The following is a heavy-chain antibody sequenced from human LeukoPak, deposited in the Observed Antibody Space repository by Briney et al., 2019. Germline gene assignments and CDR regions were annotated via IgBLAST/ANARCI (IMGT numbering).Heavy chain of an antibody. V-gene: IGHV3-23*01. J-gene: IGHJ4*02. D-gene: IGHD3-22*01. Sequence: GGSLRLSCAASGFTFSSCAMSWVRQAPGKGLEWVPGISASGGTTYYADSVKGRFTISRDNSKNTLVLQLNSLRAEDTAVYYCAKDPTDFDSSGQTYFDYWGQGTLVTVSS. CDR1: GFTFSSCA. CDR2: ISASGGTT. CDR3: AKDPTDFDSSGQTYFDY.